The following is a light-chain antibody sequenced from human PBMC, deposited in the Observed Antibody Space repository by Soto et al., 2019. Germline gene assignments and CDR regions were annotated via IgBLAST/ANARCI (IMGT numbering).Light chain of an antibody. Sequence: IVLTQSPATLSLSPGERATLSCRASQSISRYLAWHQQKPGQAPRLLIYGASTRATGVPARFSGSGSGTEFTLTISSLQSEDFAVYYCQQYNNWPPVTFGGGTKVDIK. CDR3: QQYNNWPPVT. CDR1: QSISRY. V-gene: IGKV3-15*01. J-gene: IGKJ4*01. CDR2: GAS.